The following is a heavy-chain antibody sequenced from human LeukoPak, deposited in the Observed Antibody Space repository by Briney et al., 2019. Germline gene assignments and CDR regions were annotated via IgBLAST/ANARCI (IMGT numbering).Heavy chain of an antibody. CDR2: IYYSGST. Sequence: PSETLSLTCTASGGSISSYYWSWIRQPPGKGLEWIGYIYYSGSTNYNPSLKSRVTISVDTSKNQFSLKLSSMTAADTAVYYCARRSTGSFLLWGQGILVTVSS. D-gene: IGHD1-26*01. CDR3: ARRSTGSFLL. J-gene: IGHJ4*02. V-gene: IGHV4-59*12. CDR1: GGSISSYY.